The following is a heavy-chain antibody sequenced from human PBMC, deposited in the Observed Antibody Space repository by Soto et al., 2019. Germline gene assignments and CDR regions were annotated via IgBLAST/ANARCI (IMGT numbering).Heavy chain of an antibody. J-gene: IGHJ4*02. V-gene: IGHV3-23*01. CDR1: GFTFSSYA. CDR3: AKAQHYYDSSSFDY. D-gene: IGHD3-22*01. CDR2: ISGSGGST. Sequence: GGSLRLSCAVSGFTFSSYAMSWVRQAPGKGLEWVSAISGSGGSTYYADSVKGRFTISRDNSKNTLYLQMNSLRAEDTAVYYCAKAQHYYDSSSFDYWGQGTLVTVSS.